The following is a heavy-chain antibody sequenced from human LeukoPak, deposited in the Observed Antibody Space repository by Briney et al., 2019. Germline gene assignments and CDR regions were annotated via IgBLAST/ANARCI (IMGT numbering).Heavy chain of an antibody. J-gene: IGHJ4*02. Sequence: GASLILSCGASGFTSSSYWMHWFRQAPGKGLVWFSRINSDGSSTSYADSVKGRFTISRDNAKNTLYLQMNSLRAEDTAVYYCSSSGYSEEYYFDYWRQGTRVSVSS. V-gene: IGHV3-74*01. D-gene: IGHD5-18*01. CDR1: GFTSSSYW. CDR3: SSSGYSEEYYFDY. CDR2: INSDGSST.